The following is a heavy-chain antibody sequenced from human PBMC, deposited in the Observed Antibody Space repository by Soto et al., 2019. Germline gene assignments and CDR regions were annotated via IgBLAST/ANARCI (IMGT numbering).Heavy chain of an antibody. Sequence: EVRLVQSGAEVKKPGESLKISCKGSGYLFTNYCIGWVRQMPGKGLEWMGIIYPGDSETKYSPSLQDQVTISADKSIPTAYLQWSSLKASDTAIYYCARHRITGTDYSRVLYYYYMDVWGKGTTVTVSS. CDR1: GYLFTNYC. CDR2: IYPGDSET. V-gene: IGHV5-51*03. J-gene: IGHJ6*03. CDR3: ARHRITGTDYSRVLYYYYMDV. D-gene: IGHD1-20*01.